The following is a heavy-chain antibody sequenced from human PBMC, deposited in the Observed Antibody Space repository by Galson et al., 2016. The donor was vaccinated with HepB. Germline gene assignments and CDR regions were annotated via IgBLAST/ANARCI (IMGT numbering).Heavy chain of an antibody. V-gene: IGHV3-23*01. CDR1: GFSFSTSG. CDR2: ITGSGATT. J-gene: IGHJ1*01. CDR3: GRESGCSGGTCHSDRYFQH. Sequence: SLRLSCAASGFSFSTSGMSWVRQTPGRGLEWVSGITGSGATTHYADSVKGRFTISRDNSKNTLYLYMNSLRAGDTAVYYCGRESGCSGGTCHSDRYFQHWGQGTLVTVSP. D-gene: IGHD2-15*01.